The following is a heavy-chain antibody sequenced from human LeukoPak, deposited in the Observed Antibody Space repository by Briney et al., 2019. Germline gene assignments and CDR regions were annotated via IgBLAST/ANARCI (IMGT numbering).Heavy chain of an antibody. Sequence: GGSLTLSCAISGFTSTTAWMTWVRQAPGKGLEWVADIRQDGSDKYYVDSVKGRFIISRDNAKKSVSLLMNNLRVEDTAVYYCVVYKYILSWSAFDFWGRGTMVTVSS. CDR1: GFTSTTAW. CDR3: VVYKYILSWSAFDF. J-gene: IGHJ3*01. CDR2: IRQDGSDK. D-gene: IGHD6-13*01. V-gene: IGHV3-7*01.